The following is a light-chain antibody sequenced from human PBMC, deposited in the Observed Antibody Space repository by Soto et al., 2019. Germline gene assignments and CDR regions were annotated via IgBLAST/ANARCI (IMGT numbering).Light chain of an antibody. Sequence: DIQMTQSPSPLSASVRDRVTITCRASQTINSWLAWYQQRPGKAPRLLIYKASTLESGVPSRFSGSGSGTEFTLTISTLQPDDFATYYGQQYDSIPYTFGQGTKLDIK. CDR1: QTINSW. V-gene: IGKV1-5*03. CDR3: QQYDSIPYT. J-gene: IGKJ2*01. CDR2: KAS.